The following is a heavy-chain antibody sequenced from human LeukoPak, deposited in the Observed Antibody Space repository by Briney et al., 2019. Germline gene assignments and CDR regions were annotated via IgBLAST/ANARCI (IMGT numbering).Heavy chain of an antibody. D-gene: IGHD3-3*01. V-gene: IGHV1-2*02. J-gene: IGHJ6*02. CDR3: ARVGVGAYYDFWSGYYYYGMDV. Sequence: WASVKVSCKASGYTFTGYFMHWVRQAPGQGLEWMGWINPNSGGTNYAQKLQGRVTMTTDTSTSTAYMELRSLRSDDTAVYYCARVGVGAYYDFWSGYYYYGMDVWGQGTTVTVSS. CDR1: GYTFTGYF. CDR2: INPNSGGT.